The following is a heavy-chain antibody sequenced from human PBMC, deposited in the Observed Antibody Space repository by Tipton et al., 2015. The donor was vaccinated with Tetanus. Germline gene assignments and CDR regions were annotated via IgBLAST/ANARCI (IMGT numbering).Heavy chain of an antibody. CDR3: ARGGKLGLGYFDL. J-gene: IGHJ2*01. Sequence: TLSLTCNVSGDSISSYYWNWIRQPAGKGLGWIGRFYTTGSTIYNPSLRSRVTMPVDTSNNQFSLTLSSVTAADTAVYYCARGGKLGLGYFDLWGRGTLVTVSS. CDR2: FYTTGST. CDR1: GDSISSYY. D-gene: IGHD7-27*01. V-gene: IGHV4-4*07.